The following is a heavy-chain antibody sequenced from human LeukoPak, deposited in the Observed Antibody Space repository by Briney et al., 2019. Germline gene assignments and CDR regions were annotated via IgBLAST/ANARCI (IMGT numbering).Heavy chain of an antibody. CDR1: GFTFSSHS. CDR2: ISSSGSNI. V-gene: IGHV3-48*01. J-gene: IGHJ4*02. CDR3: ARKSLQGWNSDY. D-gene: IGHD1-7*01. Sequence: GGSLRLSCAASGFTFSSHSMKWVRQAPGKGLEWVSYISSSGSNIYYADSVKGRFTISRDNAKNSLYLQMNSLRAEDTAVYYCARKSLQGWNSDYWGEGTLVTVSS.